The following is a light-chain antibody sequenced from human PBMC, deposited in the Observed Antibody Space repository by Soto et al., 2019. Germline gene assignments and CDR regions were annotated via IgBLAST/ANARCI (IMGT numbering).Light chain of an antibody. V-gene: IGKV1-5*03. CDR3: QQYNSSPWT. CDR2: KAS. CDR1: QSISSW. Sequence: DIQMTQSPSTLSASVGDRVTITCRASQSISSWLAWYQQKPGKAPKLLIYKASSLGSGVPSRFSGSVSGLEFTLNISSLQPDDFETYYCQQYNSSPWTFGQGNKVEIK. J-gene: IGKJ1*01.